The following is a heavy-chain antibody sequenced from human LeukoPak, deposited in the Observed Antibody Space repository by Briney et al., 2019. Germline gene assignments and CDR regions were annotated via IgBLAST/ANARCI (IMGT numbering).Heavy chain of an antibody. J-gene: IGHJ6*03. D-gene: IGHD6-13*01. CDR3: ARDRIAAAGIFRYYYYYMDV. Sequence: PGGSLRLSCAASGFTFSSYEMNWVRQAPGKGLEWVSYISSSGSTIYYADSVKGRFTISRDNAKNSLYLQMNSLRAEDTAVYYCARDRIAAAGIFRYYYYYMDVWGKGTTVTVSS. V-gene: IGHV3-48*03. CDR1: GFTFSSYE. CDR2: ISSSGSTI.